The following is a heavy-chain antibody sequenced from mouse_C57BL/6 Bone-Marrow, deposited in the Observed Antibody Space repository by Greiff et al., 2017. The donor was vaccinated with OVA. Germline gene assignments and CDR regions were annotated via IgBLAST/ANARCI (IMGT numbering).Heavy chain of an antibody. CDR2: IHPSDSVT. V-gene: IGHV1-74*01. Sequence: VQLQQPGAELVQPGASVKVSCKASGYTFTRYWMHWVKQRPGQGLEWIGRIHPSDSVTHYNQKFKGKAPLTVDKSSSTAYMELRSLTSEDYAVYFSARLPFYYGSTFFDYWGQGTTLTVSS. CDR1: GYTFTRYW. CDR3: ARLPFYYGSTFFDY. D-gene: IGHD1-1*01. J-gene: IGHJ2*01.